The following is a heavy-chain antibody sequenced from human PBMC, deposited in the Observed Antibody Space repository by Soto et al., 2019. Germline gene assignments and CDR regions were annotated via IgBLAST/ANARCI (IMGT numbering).Heavy chain of an antibody. CDR1: GLSIDRGAYS. CDR3: ASLSGYRYYFDY. CDR2: ISQGGDT. Sequence: SETLSLTCTVSGLSIDRGAYSWSWIRQPPGKGLEWVGSISQGGDTYYNPSLTSRVTISVDRPRNQFSLNLTSVTAADTAVYYCASLSGYRYYFDYWGQGILVTVSS. D-gene: IGHD2-15*01. J-gene: IGHJ4*02. V-gene: IGHV4-30-2*01.